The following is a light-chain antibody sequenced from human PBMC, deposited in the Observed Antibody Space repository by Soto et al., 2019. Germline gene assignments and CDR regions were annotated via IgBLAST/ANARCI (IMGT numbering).Light chain of an antibody. J-gene: IGKJ2*01. CDR1: QSVSSSN. CDR2: GAS. Sequence: EIVLTQSPGSLSLSPGERATLSCRASQSVSSSNLAWFQQNPGQAPRLLIYGASSRATGIPDRFSGSGSGTDFTLTISRLEPEDFAMYYCQQYGSSPRTFGQGTKLEIK. CDR3: QQYGSSPRT. V-gene: IGKV3-20*01.